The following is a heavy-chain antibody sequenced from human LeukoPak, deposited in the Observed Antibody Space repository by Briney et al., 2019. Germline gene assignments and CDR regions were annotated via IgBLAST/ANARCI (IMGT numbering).Heavy chain of an antibody. Sequence: GGSLRLSCAASGFTFSCCAMHGVRQVPGKGLEWVAVMSYDGSNKFYADSVKGRFTISRDNSKNTLNLQMNSLRAEDTAVYYCAREVNGWFDPWGQGTLVTVSS. J-gene: IGHJ5*02. V-gene: IGHV3-30*04. CDR1: GFTFSCCA. CDR3: AREVNGWFDP. CDR2: MSYDGSNK.